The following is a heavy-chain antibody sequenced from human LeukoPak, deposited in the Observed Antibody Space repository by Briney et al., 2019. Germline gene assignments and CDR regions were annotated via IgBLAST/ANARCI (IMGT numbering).Heavy chain of an antibody. CDR2: ISAYNGNT. D-gene: IGHD3-22*01. J-gene: IGHJ4*02. CDR1: GYTFTNYG. Sequence: ASVKVSCKASGYTFTNYGISWVRQAPGQGLEWMGWISAYNGNTNQAQKLQGRVTMTTDTSTRTAYMELRSLRSDDTAVYYCARDYYDSSGYYYVFAYWGQGTLVTVSS. CDR3: ARDYYDSSGYYYVFAY. V-gene: IGHV1-18*01.